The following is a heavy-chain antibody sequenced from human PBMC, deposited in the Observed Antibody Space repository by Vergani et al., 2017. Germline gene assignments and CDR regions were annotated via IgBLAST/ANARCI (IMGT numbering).Heavy chain of an antibody. D-gene: IGHD1-1*01. CDR2: IGVDGDR. CDR1: GFTFSSND. Sequence: QLVESGGGWVQPGGSLRLSCTVSGFTFSSNDFHWVRQTAGNGLEWVSSIGVDGDRYYSDSVKGRFTISRDNGQSYLYLDMDNLRVEDTAVYFCAKEFCGTGNCYGWNHLEVWGEGTSVTVSS. CDR3: AKEFCGTGNCYGWNHLEV. V-gene: IGHV3-13*01. J-gene: IGHJ6*04.